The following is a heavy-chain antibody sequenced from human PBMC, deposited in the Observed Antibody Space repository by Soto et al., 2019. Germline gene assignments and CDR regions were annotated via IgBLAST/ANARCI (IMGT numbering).Heavy chain of an antibody. CDR2: ISWNSGTI. D-gene: IGHD2-8*02. Sequence: EVQVVESGGGLVQPGRSLRLSCAASGFSFDDYAMHWVRQAPGKGLEWVSGISWNSGTIGYADSVKGRFTISRDNAKNPLYRQMNSLRAEDTALYYCAKSTGGTANGMGVWGQGTTVTVSS. CDR3: AKSTGGTANGMGV. J-gene: IGHJ6*02. CDR1: GFSFDDYA. V-gene: IGHV3-9*01.